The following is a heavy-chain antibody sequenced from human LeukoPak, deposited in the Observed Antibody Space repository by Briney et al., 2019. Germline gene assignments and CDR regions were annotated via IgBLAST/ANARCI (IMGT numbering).Heavy chain of an antibody. J-gene: IGHJ4*02. CDR1: GFSFTSYG. CDR3: ARVSESGNSDY. Sequence: GRSLRLSCAASGFSFTSYGMHWVRQAPGKGLEWVAVIWYDGTNKYYADSVKGRFTISRDTSNNMLYLQMNSLRAEDTAVYYCARVSESGNSDYWGQGTLVTVFS. V-gene: IGHV3-33*01. D-gene: IGHD4-23*01. CDR2: IWYDGTNK.